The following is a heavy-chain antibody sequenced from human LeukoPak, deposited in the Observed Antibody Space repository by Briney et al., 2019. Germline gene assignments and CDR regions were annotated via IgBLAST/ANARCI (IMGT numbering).Heavy chain of an antibody. D-gene: IGHD3-10*01. J-gene: IGHJ6*02. Sequence: GGSLRLSCTASGFTFSSYWMHWVRQAPGKGLMWVSRIHGDGSSTSTSYADSVKGRFTISRDNSKNTLYLQMNSLRAEDTAVYYCARPQTPLLWFGVHGMDVWGQGTTVTVSS. V-gene: IGHV3-74*01. CDR3: ARPQTPLLWFGVHGMDV. CDR1: GFTFSSYW. CDR2: IHGDGSSTST.